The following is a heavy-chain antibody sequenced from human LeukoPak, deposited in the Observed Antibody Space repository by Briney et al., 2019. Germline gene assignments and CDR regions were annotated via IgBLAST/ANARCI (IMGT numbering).Heavy chain of an antibody. V-gene: IGHV3-23*01. D-gene: IGHD3-22*01. J-gene: IGHJ4*02. CDR3: AKVRYDDSSGYPHYYFDY. CDR1: GFTFTSST. Sequence: GGSLRLSCAAPGFTFTSSTMNWVRQAPGKGLEWVSAISGGGDTTYYADSVKGRFTISRDNSKNTPYLQMSSLRAEDTAEYYCAKVRYDDSSGYPHYYFDYWGQGTLVTVSS. CDR2: ISGGGDTT.